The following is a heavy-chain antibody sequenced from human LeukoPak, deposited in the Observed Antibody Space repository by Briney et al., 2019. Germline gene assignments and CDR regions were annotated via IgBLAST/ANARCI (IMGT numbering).Heavy chain of an antibody. CDR2: IYHSGSS. CDR3: AREHYYDSTAYLG. CDR1: GYSITSAYY. Sequence: SETLSLTCTVSGYSITSAYYWGWIRQSPGKGLAWIGSIYHSGSSYYNPSLKSRVTISVDTSKNHFSLKLTSVTAADTAVYYCAREHYYDSTAYLGWGQGTLVSVSS. D-gene: IGHD3-22*01. V-gene: IGHV4-38-2*02. J-gene: IGHJ4*02.